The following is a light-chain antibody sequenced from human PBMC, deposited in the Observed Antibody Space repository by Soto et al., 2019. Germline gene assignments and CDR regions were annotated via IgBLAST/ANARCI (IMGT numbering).Light chain of an antibody. CDR1: SSNIGAGYD. Sequence: QSVLTQPPSVSGAPGQRVTISCTGSSSNIGAGYDVHWYQQLPGTAPKLLIYGNNNRPSGVPDRISGSKSGTSASLAITGLQAEDEADYYCQSYDSRLSGAVFGGGTKVTVL. CDR3: QSYDSRLSGAV. V-gene: IGLV1-40*01. J-gene: IGLJ2*01. CDR2: GNN.